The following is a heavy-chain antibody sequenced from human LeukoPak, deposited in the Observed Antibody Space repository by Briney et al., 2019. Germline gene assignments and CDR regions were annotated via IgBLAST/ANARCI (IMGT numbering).Heavy chain of an antibody. J-gene: IGHJ6*03. CDR1: GYTLTELS. Sequence: ASVKVSCKVSGYTLTELSMHWVRQAPGKGLEWMGGFDPEDGETIYAQKFQGRVTMTEDTSTDTAYMELSGLRSEDTAVYYCARDQFLVVPAANHQLYYYYYMDVWGKGTTVTVSS. CDR2: FDPEDGET. CDR3: ARDQFLVVPAANHQLYYYYYMDV. V-gene: IGHV1-24*01. D-gene: IGHD2-2*01.